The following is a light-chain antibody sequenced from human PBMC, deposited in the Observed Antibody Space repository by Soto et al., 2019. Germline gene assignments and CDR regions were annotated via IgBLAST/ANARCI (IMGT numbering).Light chain of an antibody. Sequence: EIVMTQSPLSLPVTPGEPASISCRSSQSLLHSNGYNYLDWYLQKPGQSPQLLIYLGSNRASGVPDRFSGSGSGTDFTLKISRVEAEDVGVYYCMQWLQTSTFGPETKVDIK. V-gene: IGKV2-28*01. CDR3: MQWLQTST. CDR1: QSLLHSNGYNY. J-gene: IGKJ3*01. CDR2: LGS.